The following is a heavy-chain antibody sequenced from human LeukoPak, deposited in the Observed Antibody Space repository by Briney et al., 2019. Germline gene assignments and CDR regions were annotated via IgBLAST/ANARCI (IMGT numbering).Heavy chain of an antibody. J-gene: IGHJ1*01. CDR1: GDSMSRSTYY. D-gene: IGHD3-22*01. Sequence: SETLSLTCTVSGDSMSRSTYYGGWSRQPPGKGLEWIGRIFYTGSTSYNPSLKSRVTISVATSKNQFSLKLSSVTAADTAVYFCARDYYYAGSGSAAWGQGTLVTVSS. CDR2: IFYTGST. V-gene: IGHV4-39*07. CDR3: ARDYYYAGSGSAA.